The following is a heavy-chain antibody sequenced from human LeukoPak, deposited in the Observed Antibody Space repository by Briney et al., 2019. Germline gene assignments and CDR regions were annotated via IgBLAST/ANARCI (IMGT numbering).Heavy chain of an antibody. CDR1: GFTFSSYS. Sequence: GGSLRLSCAASGFTFSSYSMNWVRQAPGKGLEWVSSISSSSSYIYYADSVKGRFTISRDDAKNSLYLQMNSLRAEDTAVYYCARRLTYSSSWYYFDYWGQGTLVTVSS. J-gene: IGHJ4*02. D-gene: IGHD6-13*01. CDR2: ISSSSSYI. CDR3: ARRLTYSSSWYYFDY. V-gene: IGHV3-21*01.